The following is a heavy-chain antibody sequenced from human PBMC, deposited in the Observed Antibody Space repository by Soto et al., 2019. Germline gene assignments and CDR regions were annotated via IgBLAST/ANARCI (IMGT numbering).Heavy chain of an antibody. V-gene: IGHV4-61*01. CDR2: INHSGST. J-gene: IGHJ4*02. Sequence: PSETLSLTCTVSGGSVSSGSYYWSWIRQPPGKGLEWIGEINHSGSTNYNPSLKSRVTISVDTSKNQFSLKLSSVTAADTAVYYCARGGVAALPPPGYWGQGTLVTVSS. CDR1: GGSVSSGSYY. CDR3: ARGGVAALPPPGY. D-gene: IGHD2-15*01.